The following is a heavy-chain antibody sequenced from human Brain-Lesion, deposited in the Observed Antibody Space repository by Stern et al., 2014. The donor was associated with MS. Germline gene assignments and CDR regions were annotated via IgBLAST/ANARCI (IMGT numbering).Heavy chain of an antibody. J-gene: IGHJ4*02. D-gene: IGHD3-10*01. CDR1: GGSISSSSYY. Sequence: VQLLESGPGLVKPSETLSLTCTVSGGSISSSSYYWGWLRQPPGQGLEWIGSIYYRGSTYYNPSLKSRVTLYMDTSTNPFSLRLSSVTAADTAVYFCAKLWLGELPESPFDYWGQGTLVTVSS. CDR2: IYYRGST. V-gene: IGHV4-39*01. CDR3: AKLWLGELPESPFDY.